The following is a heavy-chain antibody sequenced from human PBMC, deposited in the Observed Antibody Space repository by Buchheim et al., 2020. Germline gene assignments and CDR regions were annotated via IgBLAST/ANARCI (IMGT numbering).Heavy chain of an antibody. CDR3: ARAEGGIVVVPAAMNP. CDR1: GYTFTSYY. V-gene: IGHV1-46*03. D-gene: IGHD2-2*01. J-gene: IGHJ5*02. CDR2: INPSGGST. Sequence: QVQLVQSGAEVKKPGASVKVSCKASGYTFTSYYMHWVRQAPGQGLEWMGIINPSGGSTSYAQKFQGRVTMTKDTSTSTVYMELSSLRSEDTAVYYCARAEGGIVVVPAAMNPWGQGTL.